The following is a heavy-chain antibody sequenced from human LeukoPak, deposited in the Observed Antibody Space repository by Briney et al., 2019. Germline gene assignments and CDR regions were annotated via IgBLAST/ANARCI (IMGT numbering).Heavy chain of an antibody. Sequence: GGSLRLSCAASGFTFSSYSMNWVRQAPGKGLEWVSSISSSSYIYYADSVKGRFTISRDNAKNSLYLQMNSLRAEDTAVYYCARGRVITFGGVIAMPGYWGQGTLVTVSS. CDR2: ISSSSYI. J-gene: IGHJ4*02. D-gene: IGHD3-16*02. CDR1: GFTFSSYS. CDR3: ARGRVITFGGVIAMPGY. V-gene: IGHV3-21*01.